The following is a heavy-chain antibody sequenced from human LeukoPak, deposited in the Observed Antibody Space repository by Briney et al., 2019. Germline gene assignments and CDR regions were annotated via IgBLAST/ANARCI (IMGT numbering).Heavy chain of an antibody. V-gene: IGHV3-30*02. Sequence: HPGGSLRLSCAAPGFSFRSYGMHWVRQAPGKGLERVAFIYYDGSNTYYADTVRGRFTISRDNAKDSLYLQMNRLRIDDSAIYYCARWTETKGATLDPWGQGTVVTVSS. CDR1: GFSFRSYG. J-gene: IGHJ5*02. D-gene: IGHD1-7*01. CDR3: ARWTETKGATLDP. CDR2: IYYDGSNT.